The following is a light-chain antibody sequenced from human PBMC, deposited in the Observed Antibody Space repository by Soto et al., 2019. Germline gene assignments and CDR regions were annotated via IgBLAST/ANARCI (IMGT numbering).Light chain of an antibody. V-gene: IGLV2-14*01. CDR2: EVT. J-gene: IGLJ1*01. CDR3: TSYTSSSTGYV. CDR1: SSDIGRYNY. Sequence: QSALTQPASVSGSPGQSITISCTGTSSDIGRYNYVSWYQQYPGKAPKLMIYEVTNRPSGVPDRFSGSKSGNTASLTISGLQAEDEADYYCTSYTSSSTGYVFGSGTKVTVL.